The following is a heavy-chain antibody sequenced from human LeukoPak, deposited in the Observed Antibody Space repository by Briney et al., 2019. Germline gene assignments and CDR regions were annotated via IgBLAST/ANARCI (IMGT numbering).Heavy chain of an antibody. CDR1: GGTFSSYA. CDR3: VRELVMAYSDYLRSDF. D-gene: IGHD4-11*01. V-gene: IGHV1-69*05. Sequence: GAAVKVSCKASGGTFSSYAISWVRQAPGQGLEWMGRIIPIFGTANYAQKFQGRVTITTDESTSTAYMELSSLRSEDTAGYYCVRELVMAYSDYLRSDFWGRGTVVNVSS. J-gene: IGHJ4*02. CDR2: IIPIFGTA.